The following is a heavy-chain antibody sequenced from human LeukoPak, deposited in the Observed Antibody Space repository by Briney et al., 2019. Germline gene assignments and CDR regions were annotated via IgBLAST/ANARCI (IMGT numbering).Heavy chain of an antibody. J-gene: IGHJ4*02. D-gene: IGHD5-18*01. CDR1: GYTFTSYY. CDR2: INPSGGST. V-gene: IGHV1-46*01. CDR3: ARDPPPSRYSYGQYYFDY. Sequence: ASVKVSCKASGYTFTSYYMHWVRQAPGQGLEWMGTINPSGGSTSYAQKFQGRVTMTRDMSTSTVYMELSSLRSEDTAVYYCARDPPPSRYSYGQYYFDYWGQGTLVTVSS.